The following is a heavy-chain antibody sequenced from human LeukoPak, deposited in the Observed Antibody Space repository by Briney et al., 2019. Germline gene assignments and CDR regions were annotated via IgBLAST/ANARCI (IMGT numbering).Heavy chain of an antibody. Sequence: PGGSLRLSCTVSGFTVSSNSWSWVRQAPGKGLEWVSFIYSGGNTHYSDSVKGRFTISRDNAKKSLYLQMNSLRAEDTAVYYCARGKYDSSGYPLLGFDYWGQGTLVTVSS. V-gene: IGHV3-53*01. D-gene: IGHD3-22*01. J-gene: IGHJ4*02. CDR1: GFTVSSNS. CDR3: ARGKYDSSGYPLLGFDY. CDR2: IYSGGNT.